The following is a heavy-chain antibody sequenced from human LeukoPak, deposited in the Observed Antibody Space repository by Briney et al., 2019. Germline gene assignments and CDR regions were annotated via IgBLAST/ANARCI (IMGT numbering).Heavy chain of an antibody. CDR3: AREGVAAALYYYYYGMDV. Sequence: GGSLRLSCAASGFTLSSYWMSWVRQAPGKGLEWVANIKQDGSEKYYVDSVKGRFTISRDNAKNSLYLQMNSLRAEDTAVYYCAREGVAAALYYYYYGMDVWGQGTTVTVSS. V-gene: IGHV3-7*01. CDR2: IKQDGSEK. CDR1: GFTLSSYW. J-gene: IGHJ6*02. D-gene: IGHD6-13*01.